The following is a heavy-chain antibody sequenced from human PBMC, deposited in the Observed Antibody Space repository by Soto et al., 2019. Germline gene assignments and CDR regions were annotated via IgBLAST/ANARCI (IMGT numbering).Heavy chain of an antibody. D-gene: IGHD4-17*01. Sequence: SVNVYCKASGGTNSRYAISWVRQAPGQGLEWMGGIIPIFGTANYAQKFQGRVTITADESTSTAYMELSSLGSEDTAVYYCARDLPWGYGDYLAMDVWGQGTTVTVSS. J-gene: IGHJ6*02. CDR1: GGTNSRYA. V-gene: IGHV1-69*13. CDR2: IIPIFGTA. CDR3: ARDLPWGYGDYLAMDV.